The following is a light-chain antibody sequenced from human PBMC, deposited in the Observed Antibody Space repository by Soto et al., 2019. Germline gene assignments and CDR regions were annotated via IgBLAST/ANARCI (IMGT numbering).Light chain of an antibody. CDR3: SSFTTSSTFV. CDR2: DVN. V-gene: IGLV2-14*03. Sequence: QSALAQPASVSGSRGQSITISCTGTSSYVGRYNYVSWFQQHPGKVTKLIIYDVNNWPSGVSDRFSGSKSGNTASLTISGLQPEDEADYYCSSFTTSSTFVFGTGTKVTVL. CDR1: SSYVGRYNY. J-gene: IGLJ1*01.